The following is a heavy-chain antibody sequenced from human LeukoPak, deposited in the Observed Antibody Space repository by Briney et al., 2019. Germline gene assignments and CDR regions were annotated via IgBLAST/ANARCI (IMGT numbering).Heavy chain of an antibody. CDR2: INPNSGGT. CDR1: GYTFTGYF. J-gene: IGHJ2*01. CDR3: ARTAVAPSQYFDL. Sequence: ASVKVSCKASGYTFTGYFVHWVRQAPGQGLEWMGWINPNSGGTNYAQKFQGWVTMTRDTSISTAYMELSRLRSDDTAVYYCARTAVAPSQYFDLWGRGTLVTVSS. D-gene: IGHD6-19*01. V-gene: IGHV1-2*04.